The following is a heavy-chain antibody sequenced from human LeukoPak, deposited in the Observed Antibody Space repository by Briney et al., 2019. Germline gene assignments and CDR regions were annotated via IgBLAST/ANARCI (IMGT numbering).Heavy chain of an antibody. CDR2: ISRSSSTI. V-gene: IGHV3-48*04. Sequence: RGSLRLSCAASGFTFSSYSMNWVRQAPGKGLEWVSYISRSSSTIYYADSVKGRFTISRDNAKNSLYLRMHSLRAEDTALYYCARRGYCDYWGQGTLVTVSS. J-gene: IGHJ4*02. CDR3: ARRGYCDY. CDR1: GFTFSSYS.